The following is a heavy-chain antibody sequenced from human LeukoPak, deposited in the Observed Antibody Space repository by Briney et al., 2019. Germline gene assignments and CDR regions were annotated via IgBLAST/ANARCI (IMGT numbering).Heavy chain of an antibody. CDR2: ISYDGSDK. Sequence: GGSLRLSCAASGFRFSSYWLTWVRQAPGKGLEWVAVISYDGSDKYYADSMKGRFTISRDNSKNTLYLQMNSLRAEDTAVYYCAKDLTAAATGGYYGMDVWGQGTTVTVSS. CDR3: AKDLTAAATGGYYGMDV. CDR1: GFRFSSYW. D-gene: IGHD6-13*01. J-gene: IGHJ6*02. V-gene: IGHV3-30*18.